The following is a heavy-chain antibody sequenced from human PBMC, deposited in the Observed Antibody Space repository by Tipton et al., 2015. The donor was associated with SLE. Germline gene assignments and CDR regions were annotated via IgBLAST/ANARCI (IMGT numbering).Heavy chain of an antibody. D-gene: IGHD6-6*01. V-gene: IGHV4-34*01. CDR3: ARVHMAARVLDY. J-gene: IGHJ4*02. CDR1: GGSFSGYY. Sequence: TLSLTCAVYGGSFSGYYWSWIRQPPGKGLEWIGSIYHSGSTYYNPSLKSRVTISVDTSKNQFSLKLSSVTAADTAVYYCARVHMAARVLDYWGQGTLVTVSS. CDR2: IYHSGST.